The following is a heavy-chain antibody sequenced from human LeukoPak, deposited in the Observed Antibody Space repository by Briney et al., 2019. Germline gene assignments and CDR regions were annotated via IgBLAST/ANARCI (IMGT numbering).Heavy chain of an antibody. CDR1: GYTFTGYY. J-gene: IGHJ3*02. CDR3: ARDWAHLATIQKNDAFDI. D-gene: IGHD5-12*01. CDR2: INPNSGGT. V-gene: IGHV1-2*02. Sequence: GASVKVSCKASGYTFTGYYMHWVRQAPGQGLEWMGWINPNSGGTNYAQKFQGRVTMTRDTSISAAYMELSRLRSEDTAVYYCARDWAHLATIQKNDAFDIWGQGTMVTVSS.